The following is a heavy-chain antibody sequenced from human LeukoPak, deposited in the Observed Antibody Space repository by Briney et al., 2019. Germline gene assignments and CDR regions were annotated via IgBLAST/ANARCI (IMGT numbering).Heavy chain of an antibody. CDR1: GASISAFH. J-gene: IGHJ4*02. CDR3: ARKDGDY. V-gene: IGHV4-4*07. Sequence: PSETLSLTCTVSGASISAFHWTWFRQPAGKGLEWIGLIYSSGSTLFNPSLKSRVAMSVDLTKNQLSLRLTSVTAADTAMYYCARKDGDYWGRGTLVTVSS. CDR2: IYSSGST.